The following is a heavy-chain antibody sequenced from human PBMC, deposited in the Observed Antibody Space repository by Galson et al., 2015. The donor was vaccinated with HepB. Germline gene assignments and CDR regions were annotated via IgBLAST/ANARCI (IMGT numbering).Heavy chain of an antibody. J-gene: IGHJ4*02. V-gene: IGHV1-18*01. Sequence: SVKVSCKASGYTFTSYGISWVRQAPGQGLEWMGWISAYNGNTNYAQTLQGRITMTTDTSTSTAYMELRSLRSDDTAVYYCARDEIGGYEGDYWGQGTLVTVSS. CDR2: ISAYNGNT. CDR3: ARDEIGGYEGDY. CDR1: GYTFTSYG. D-gene: IGHD5-12*01.